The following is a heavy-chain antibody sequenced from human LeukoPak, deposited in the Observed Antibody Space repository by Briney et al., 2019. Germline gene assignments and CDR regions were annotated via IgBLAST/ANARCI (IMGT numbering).Heavy chain of an antibody. Sequence: SVKVSCKASGGTFSSYAISWVRQAPGQGLEWMGRNIPILGIANYAQKFQGRVTITADKSTSTAYMELSSLRSEDTAVYYCARDLSTVTTQEYYFDYWGRGTLVTVSS. CDR2: NIPILGIA. V-gene: IGHV1-69*04. J-gene: IGHJ4*02. D-gene: IGHD4-17*01. CDR1: GGTFSSYA. CDR3: ARDLSTVTTQEYYFDY.